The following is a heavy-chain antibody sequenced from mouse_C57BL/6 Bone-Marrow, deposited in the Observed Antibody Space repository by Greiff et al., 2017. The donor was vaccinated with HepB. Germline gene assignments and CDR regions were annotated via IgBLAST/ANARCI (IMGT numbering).Heavy chain of an antibody. CDR2: IYPRSGNT. CDR1: GYTFTSYG. Sequence: VKLQESGAELARPGASVKLSCKASGYTFTSYGISWVKQRTGQGLEWIGEIYPRSGNTYYNEKFKGKATLTADKSSSTAYMELRSLTSEDSAVYCCAREGYYYGSVDYWGQGTTLTVSS. CDR3: AREGYYYGSVDY. J-gene: IGHJ2*01. D-gene: IGHD1-1*01. V-gene: IGHV1-81*01.